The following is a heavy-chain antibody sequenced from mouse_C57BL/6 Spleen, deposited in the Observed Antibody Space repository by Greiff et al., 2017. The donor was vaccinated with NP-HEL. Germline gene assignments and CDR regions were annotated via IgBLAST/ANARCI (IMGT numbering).Heavy chain of an antibody. Sequence: VQLKESGPELVKPGASVKMSCKASGYTFTDYNMHWVKQSHGKSLEWIGYINPNNGGTSYNQKFKGKATLTVNKSSSTAYMELRSLTSEDSAVYYCAHWAWFAYWGQGTLVTVSA. D-gene: IGHD4-1*01. CDR1: GYTFTDYN. CDR2: INPNNGGT. V-gene: IGHV1-22*01. CDR3: AHWAWFAY. J-gene: IGHJ3*01.